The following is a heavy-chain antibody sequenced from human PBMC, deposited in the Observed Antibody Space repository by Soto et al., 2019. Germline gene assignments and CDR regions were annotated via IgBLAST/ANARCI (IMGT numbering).Heavy chain of an antibody. Sequence: SETLSLTCTVSGGSINNYCWSWIRQPPGKGLEWIGYVYYTGRTNYNPSLKSRLSISVDTSKDQLFLNLRSVTAADTAVYYCARGLEGWNNAYFDYWGQGALVTVSS. V-gene: IGHV4-59*01. D-gene: IGHD1-1*01. J-gene: IGHJ4*02. CDR1: GGSINNYC. CDR3: ARGLEGWNNAYFDY. CDR2: VYYTGRT.